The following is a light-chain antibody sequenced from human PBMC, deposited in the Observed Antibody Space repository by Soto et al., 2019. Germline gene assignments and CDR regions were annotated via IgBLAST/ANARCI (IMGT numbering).Light chain of an antibody. Sequence: EIVLTQSPATLSLSPGERATLSCRASQSVSSYLAWYQQKPGQAPRLLIYDASNRATGIPARFSGSGSGTDSTLTISSLEPEDFAVYYCQQRSNWFTFGGGTKVDIK. CDR1: QSVSSY. J-gene: IGKJ4*01. CDR3: QQRSNWFT. CDR2: DAS. V-gene: IGKV3-11*01.